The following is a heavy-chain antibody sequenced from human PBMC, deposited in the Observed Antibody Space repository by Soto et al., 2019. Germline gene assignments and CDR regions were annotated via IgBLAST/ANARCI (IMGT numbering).Heavy chain of an antibody. D-gene: IGHD3-3*01. CDR2: ISAYDGKT. J-gene: IGHJ5*02. V-gene: IGHV1-18*01. CDR1: GYTFNTYG. Sequence: SVKVSCKTSGYTFNTYGINWVRQAPGQGLELMGWISAYDGKTTYAEKFQGRVTMTTDTSTSTAYMELRSLGSDDTAIYHCARDPQEFWTSYRLDPWGQGTPVTVSS. CDR3: ARDPQEFWTSYRLDP.